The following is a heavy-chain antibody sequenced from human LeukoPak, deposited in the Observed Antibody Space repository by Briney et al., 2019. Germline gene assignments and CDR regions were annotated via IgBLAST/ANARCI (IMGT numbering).Heavy chain of an antibody. D-gene: IGHD3-22*01. Sequence: PSETLSLTCTVSGGSISSGDYYWSWIRQPPGKGLEWIGYIYYSGSTYYNPSLKSRVTISVDTSKNQFSLKLSSVTAADTAVYYCAREDSSGFPLFDYWGQGTLVTVSS. V-gene: IGHV4-30-4*01. CDR1: GGSISSGDYY. CDR3: AREDSSGFPLFDY. J-gene: IGHJ4*02. CDR2: IYYSGST.